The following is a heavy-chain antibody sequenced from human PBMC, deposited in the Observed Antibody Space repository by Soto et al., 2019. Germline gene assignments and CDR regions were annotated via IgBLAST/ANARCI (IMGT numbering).Heavy chain of an antibody. CDR3: AGGHYDFWSGSVKNWFDP. CDR1: GGSISSGGYY. CDR2: IYYSGST. D-gene: IGHD3-3*01. J-gene: IGHJ5*02. Sequence: SETLSLTCTVSGGSISSGGYYWSWIRQHPGKGLEWMGYIYYSGSTYYNPSLKSRVTISVDTSKNQFSLKLSSVTAADTAVYYCAGGHYDFWSGSVKNWFDPWGQGTLVTVPQ. V-gene: IGHV4-31*03.